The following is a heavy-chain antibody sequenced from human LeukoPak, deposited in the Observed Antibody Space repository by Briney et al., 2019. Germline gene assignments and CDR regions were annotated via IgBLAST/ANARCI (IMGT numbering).Heavy chain of an antibody. V-gene: IGHV3-48*02. CDR1: GFTFSSYS. CDR3: VRDRYYSFDY. Sequence: PGGSLRLSCAASGFTFSSYSMNWVRQAPGKGPEWLSYIGGGGTTIHYADSVKGRFTISRDDAKNSLYLQMNSLRDEDTAVYYCVRDRYYSFDYWGQGTVVTVSS. D-gene: IGHD1-26*01. J-gene: IGHJ4*02. CDR2: IGGGGTTI.